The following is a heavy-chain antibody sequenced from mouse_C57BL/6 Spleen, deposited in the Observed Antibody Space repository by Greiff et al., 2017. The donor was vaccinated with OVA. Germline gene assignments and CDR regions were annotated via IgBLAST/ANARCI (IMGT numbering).Heavy chain of an antibody. CDR3: ARGGYYGYDDVYYFDY. CDR2: IDPSDSYT. J-gene: IGHJ2*01. Sequence: VQLQQPGAELVMPGASVKLSCKASGYTFTSYWMHWVKQRPGQGLEWIGEIDPSDSYTNYNQKFKGKSTLTVDKSSSTAYMQLSSLTSEDSAVYYCARGGYYGYDDVYYFDYWGQGTTLTVAS. CDR1: GYTFTSYW. D-gene: IGHD2-2*01. V-gene: IGHV1-69*01.